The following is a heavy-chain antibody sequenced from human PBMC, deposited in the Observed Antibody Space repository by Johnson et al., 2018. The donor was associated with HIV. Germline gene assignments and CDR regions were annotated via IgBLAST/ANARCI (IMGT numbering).Heavy chain of an antibody. D-gene: IGHD1-26*01. CDR1: GFIFSDYY. CDR3: AKDSGSYLNAFDI. Sequence: QVQLVESGGALVNPGGSLRLSCGASGFIFSDYYMSWIRQAPGKGLEWVAVISYDGSNKYYADSVKGRFTISRDNSKNTLYLQMNSLRAEDTAVYYCAKDSGSYLNAFDIWGQGTMVTVSS. J-gene: IGHJ3*02. V-gene: IGHV3-30*18. CDR2: ISYDGSNK.